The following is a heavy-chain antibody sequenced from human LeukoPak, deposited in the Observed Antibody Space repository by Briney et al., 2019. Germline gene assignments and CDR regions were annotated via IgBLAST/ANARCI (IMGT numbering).Heavy chain of an antibody. CDR1: GYRFTGSY. V-gene: IGHV1-2*02. CDR2: INPSTGDT. CDR3: VSAYDQ. J-gene: IGHJ5*02. Sequence: ASVKVSCKASGYRFTGSYMHWVRQAPGQGFEWMGWINPSTGDTKYAKMFQGRVTLTTGASINTAYMELSGLRPADTAVYFCVSAYDQWGQGTLVTVSS.